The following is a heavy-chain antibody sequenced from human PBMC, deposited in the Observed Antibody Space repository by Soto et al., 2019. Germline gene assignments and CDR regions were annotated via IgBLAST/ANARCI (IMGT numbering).Heavy chain of an antibody. CDR1: GFTFSSYA. CDR3: ANLLNYYDSSGYPVGPFDY. Sequence: LRLSCAASGFTFSSYAMSWVRQAPGKGLEWVSAISGSGGSTYYADSVKGRFTISRDNSKNTLYLQMNSLRAEDTAVYYCANLLNYYDSSGYPVGPFDYWGQGTLVTVSS. J-gene: IGHJ4*02. CDR2: ISGSGGST. V-gene: IGHV3-23*01. D-gene: IGHD3-22*01.